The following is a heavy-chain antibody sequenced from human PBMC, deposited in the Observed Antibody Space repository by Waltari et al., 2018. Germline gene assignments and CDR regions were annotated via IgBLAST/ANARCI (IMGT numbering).Heavy chain of an antibody. D-gene: IGHD3-10*01. V-gene: IGHV4-39*07. CDR2: FYSSGST. Sequence: QLQLQESGPGLVKPSETLSLTCTVSGGSISTSTYYWAWIRQPPGKGLEWIGSFYSSGSTYYHPSRKSRVTISVDTSKNQFSLKRSSVTAADTAVYYCASPGGYGSGSYYWWGQGTLVTVSS. CDR3: ASPGGYGSGSYYW. CDR1: GGSISTSTYY. J-gene: IGHJ4*02.